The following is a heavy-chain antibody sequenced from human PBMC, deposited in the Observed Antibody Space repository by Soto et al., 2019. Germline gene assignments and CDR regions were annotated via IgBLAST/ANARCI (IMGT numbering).Heavy chain of an antibody. CDR3: ASHDPGARFDP. CDR2: INPNNGAT. V-gene: IGHV1-2*02. D-gene: IGHD1-1*01. CDR1: RYIFTAYC. Sequence: QVQLVQSGAEVKKPGASVKVSCKAPRYIFTAYCMHWLRQAPGQGLEWMGWINPNNGATHYGLSFQGRVTMTRDTSISTAYMELSSLRSDDTAVYYCASHDPGARFDPWGQGTLVIVSS. J-gene: IGHJ5*02.